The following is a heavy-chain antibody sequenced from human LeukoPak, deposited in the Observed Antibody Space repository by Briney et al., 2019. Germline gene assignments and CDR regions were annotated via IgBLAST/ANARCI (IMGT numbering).Heavy chain of an antibody. V-gene: IGHV4-61*02. J-gene: IGHJ3*02. CDR2: IYTSGST. CDR1: GGSISSSSYY. CDR3: ARDPVTTVTPGAFDI. Sequence: PSETLSLTCTVSGGSISSSSYYWSWIRQPAGKGLEWIGRIYTSGSTNYNPSLKSRVTMSVDTSKNQFSLKLSSVTAADTAVYYCARDPVTTVTPGAFDIWGQGTMVTVSS. D-gene: IGHD4-17*01.